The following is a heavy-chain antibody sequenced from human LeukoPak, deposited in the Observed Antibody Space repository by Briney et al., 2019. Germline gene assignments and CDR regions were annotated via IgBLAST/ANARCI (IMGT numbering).Heavy chain of an antibody. V-gene: IGHV3-74*01. CDR3: VYEIY. J-gene: IGHJ4*01. Sequence: GGSLSLSCAASGIYWMHWVRQAPGQGLVWVSHINSDASWTSYADSLKGRFTISKDNAKNTVYLQMNNLRAEVTVLYYCVYEIYWGPGTLFTVSS. CDR1: GIYW. D-gene: IGHD2/OR15-2a*01. CDR2: INSDASWT.